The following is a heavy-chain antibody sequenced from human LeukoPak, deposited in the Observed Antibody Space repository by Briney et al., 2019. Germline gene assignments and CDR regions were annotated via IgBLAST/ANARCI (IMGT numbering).Heavy chain of an antibody. CDR3: ARGKVVAATFSKYNCMDV. CDR1: GGSISTSNYY. CDR2: IFYSGST. J-gene: IGHJ6*03. V-gene: IGHV4-39*07. D-gene: IGHD2-15*01. Sequence: SETLSLTCTVSGGSISTSNYYWGWIRQPPGKGLEWIGNIFYSGSTYYSPSLKSRVTISLDTSKNQFSLKVSSVTAADTAVYYCARGKVVAATFSKYNCMDVWGKGTTVTVSS.